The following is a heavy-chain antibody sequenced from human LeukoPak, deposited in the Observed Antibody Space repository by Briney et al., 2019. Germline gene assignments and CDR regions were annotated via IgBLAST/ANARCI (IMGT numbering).Heavy chain of an antibody. V-gene: IGHV3-64*01. J-gene: IGHJ4*02. CDR1: GFTFSSYA. CDR3: ARDGMAARPFDY. D-gene: IGHD6-6*01. Sequence: GESLRLSCAASGFTFSSYAMHWVRQAPGKGLEYVSAISSNGGSTYYANSVKGRFTISRDNSKNTLYLQMGSLRAEDMAVYYCARDGMAARPFDYWGQGTLVTVSS. CDR2: ISSNGGST.